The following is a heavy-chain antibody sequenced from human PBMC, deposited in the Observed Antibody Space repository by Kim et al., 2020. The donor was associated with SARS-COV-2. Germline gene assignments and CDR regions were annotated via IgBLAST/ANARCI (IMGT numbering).Heavy chain of an antibody. CDR2: IIPIFGTA. Sequence: SVKVSCKASGGTFSSYAISWVRQAPGQGLEWMGGIIPIFGTANYAQKFQGRVTITADESTSTAYMELSSLRSEDTAVYYCARDPDSSYYYDSSGYQGDAFDIWGQGTMVTVSS. J-gene: IGHJ3*02. CDR1: GGTFSSYA. D-gene: IGHD3-22*01. CDR3: ARDPDSSYYYDSSGYQGDAFDI. V-gene: IGHV1-69*13.